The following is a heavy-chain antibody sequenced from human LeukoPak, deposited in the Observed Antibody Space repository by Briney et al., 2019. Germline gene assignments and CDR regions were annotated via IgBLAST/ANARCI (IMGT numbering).Heavy chain of an antibody. J-gene: IGHJ4*02. CDR2: IIPILGIA. CDR1: GYTFTTYG. CDR3: ARDYSDILTGYYLSYFDY. V-gene: IGHV1-69*04. Sequence: ASVKVSCKASGYTFTTYGFNWVRQAPGQGLEWMGRIIPILGIANYAQKFQGRVTITADKSTSTAYMELSSLRSEDTAVYYCARDYSDILTGYYLSYFDYWGQGTLVTVSS. D-gene: IGHD3-9*01.